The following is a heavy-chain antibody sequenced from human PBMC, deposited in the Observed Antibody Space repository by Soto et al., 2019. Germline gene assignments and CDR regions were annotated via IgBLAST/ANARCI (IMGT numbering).Heavy chain of an antibody. CDR2: IIPIFGTA. CDR1: GGTFSRHA. V-gene: IGHV1-69*01. Sequence: QVQLVQSGAEVRKPGSSVKVSCKASGGTFSRHAISWVRQAPGQGLEWMGGIIPIFGTANHAQKFQGRVTIIADESTRAVKMELSSLRSEDTAMYYCARGWGYDSNDYYYAYWGQGTLVIVSS. D-gene: IGHD3-22*01. J-gene: IGHJ4*02. CDR3: ARGWGYDSNDYYYAY.